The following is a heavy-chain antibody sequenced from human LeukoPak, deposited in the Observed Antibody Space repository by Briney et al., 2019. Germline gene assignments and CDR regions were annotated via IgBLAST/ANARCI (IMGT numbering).Heavy chain of an antibody. CDR2: INPNSGGT. CDR1: GYTFTGYY. D-gene: IGHD2-2*01. CDR3: ARVQVVPAAANWFDP. Sequence: ASVKVSCKASGYTFTGYYMNWVRQAPGQGLEWMGWINPNSGGTNYAPKFQGRVTMTRDTSISTAYMELSRLRSDDTAVYYCARVQVVPAAANWFDPWGQGTLVTVSS. J-gene: IGHJ5*02. V-gene: IGHV1-2*02.